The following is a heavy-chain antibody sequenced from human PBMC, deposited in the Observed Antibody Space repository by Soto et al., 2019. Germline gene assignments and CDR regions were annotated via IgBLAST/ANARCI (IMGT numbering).Heavy chain of an antibody. V-gene: IGHV1-3*01. CDR3: ARDGGSSGWYIVGRAPYYYGMDV. J-gene: IGHJ6*02. CDR2: INAGNGNT. CDR1: GYTFTSYA. D-gene: IGHD6-19*01. Sequence: VASVKVSCKASGYTFTSYAMHWVRQAPGQRLEWMGWINAGNGNTKYSQKFQGRVTITRDTSASTAYMELSSLRSEDTAVYYCARDGGSSGWYIVGRAPYYYGMDVWGQGTTVTVSS.